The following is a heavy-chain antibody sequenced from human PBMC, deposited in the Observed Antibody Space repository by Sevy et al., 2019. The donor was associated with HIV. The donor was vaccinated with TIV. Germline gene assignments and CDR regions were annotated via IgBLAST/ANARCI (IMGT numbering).Heavy chain of an antibody. CDR2: VSHSGNT. D-gene: IGHD2-2*01. J-gene: IGHJ4*02. V-gene: IGHV4-59*08. Sequence: SETLSLTCTASGDSINTYYWSWIRQPPGKGLEWIGYVSHSGNTNYNPSLKSRVSMPLDTSRNQFSLKVKSVTAADTAVYYCARLRWDLVVVPGATPGCYFDYWGQGTLVTVSS. CDR1: GDSINTYY. CDR3: ARLRWDLVVVPGATPGCYFDY.